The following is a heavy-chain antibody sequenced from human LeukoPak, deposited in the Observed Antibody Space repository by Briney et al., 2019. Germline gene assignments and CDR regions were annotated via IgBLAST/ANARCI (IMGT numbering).Heavy chain of an antibody. CDR3: ARHGDYYDSSGPLDY. CDR2: IYYSGST. Sequence: SETLSLTCTVSGVSISSSSYYWGWLRQPPGKGLEWIGSIYYSGSTYYNPSLKSRITISVDTSKNHFSLKLSSVTAADTAVYYCARHGDYYDSSGPLDYWGQGTLVTVSS. J-gene: IGHJ4*02. CDR1: GVSISSSSYY. V-gene: IGHV4-39*01. D-gene: IGHD3-22*01.